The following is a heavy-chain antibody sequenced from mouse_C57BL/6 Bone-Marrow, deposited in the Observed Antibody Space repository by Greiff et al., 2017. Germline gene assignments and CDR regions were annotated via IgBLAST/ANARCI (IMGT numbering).Heavy chain of an antibody. CDR2: IDPNSGGT. CDR1: GYTFTSYW. CDR3: ARHGSSYLFAY. Sequence: QVQLKQPGAELVKPGASVKLSCKASGYTFTSYWMHWVKQRPGRGLEWIGRIDPNSGGTKYNEKFKSKATLTVDKPSSTADMQLSSLTSEDSAVYYCARHGSSYLFAYWGQGTLVTVSA. V-gene: IGHV1-72*01. D-gene: IGHD1-1*01. J-gene: IGHJ3*01.